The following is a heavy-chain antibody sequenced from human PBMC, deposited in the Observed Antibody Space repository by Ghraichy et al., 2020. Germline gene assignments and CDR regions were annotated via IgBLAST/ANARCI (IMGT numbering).Heavy chain of an antibody. CDR1: GFTFSSYG. CDR3: ARAGGEWELLHYYFDY. CDR2: IWYDGSNK. J-gene: IGHJ4*02. Sequence: GGSLRLSCAASGFTFSSYGMHWVRQAPGKGLEWVAVIWYDGSNKYYADSVKGRFTISRDNSKNTLYLQMNSLRAEDTAVYYCARAGGEWELLHYYFDYWGQGTLVTVSS. D-gene: IGHD1-26*01. V-gene: IGHV3-33*01.